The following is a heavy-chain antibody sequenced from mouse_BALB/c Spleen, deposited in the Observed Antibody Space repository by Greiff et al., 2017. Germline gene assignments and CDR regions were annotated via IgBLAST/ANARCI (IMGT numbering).Heavy chain of an antibody. CDR2: ISSGSSTI. V-gene: IGHV5-17*02. CDR3: AGLGYYDSLAY. Sequence: DVLLVESGGGLVQPGGSRKLSCAASGFTFSSFGMHWVRQAPEKGLEWVAYISSGSSTIYYADTVKGRFTISRDNPTNTLFLQMTSLRSEDTAMYYCAGLGYYDSLAYWGQGTLVTVSA. J-gene: IGHJ3*01. CDR1: GFTFSSFG. D-gene: IGHD2-4*01.